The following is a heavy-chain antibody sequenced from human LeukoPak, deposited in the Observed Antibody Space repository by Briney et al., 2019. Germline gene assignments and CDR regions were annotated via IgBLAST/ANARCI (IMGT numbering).Heavy chain of an antibody. Sequence: GESLKISCKGSGYSFTSYWIGWVRQMPGKGLEWMGIIYPGDSDTRYSPSFQGQVTISADKSISTAYLQWSSLKASDTAMYYCARHETELRGSWYKSYYYYYMDVWGKGTTVNVSS. J-gene: IGHJ6*03. CDR3: ARHETELRGSWYKSYYYYYMDV. D-gene: IGHD6-13*01. V-gene: IGHV5-51*01. CDR1: GYSFTSYW. CDR2: IYPGDSDT.